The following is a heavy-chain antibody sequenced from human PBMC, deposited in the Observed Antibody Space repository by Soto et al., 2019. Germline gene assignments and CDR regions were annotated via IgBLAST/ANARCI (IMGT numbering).Heavy chain of an antibody. Sequence: QVQLVQSGAEVKKPGSSVKVSCKASGGTFSSYAISWVRQAPGQGLEWMGGIIPIFGTANYAQKFQGRVMIPPDESPSPAYMALRSLRSEATAVYYWARAQRIAARPAFAYWGQGTLVTVSS. CDR2: IIPIFGTA. V-gene: IGHV1-69*05. CDR3: ARAQRIAARPAFAY. J-gene: IGHJ4*02. D-gene: IGHD6-6*01. CDR1: GGTFSSYA.